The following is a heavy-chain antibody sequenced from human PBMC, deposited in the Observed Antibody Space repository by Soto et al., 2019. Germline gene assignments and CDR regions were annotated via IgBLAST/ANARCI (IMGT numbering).Heavy chain of an antibody. V-gene: IGHV1-2*04. Sequence: ASVKVSCKASGYTFTGYYMHWVRQAPGQGLEWMGWINPNSGGTNYAQKFQGWVTMTRDTPISTAYMELSRLRSDDTAVYYCARDSLGGITIFGVVPRGAFDIWGQGTMVTVSS. J-gene: IGHJ3*02. CDR2: INPNSGGT. D-gene: IGHD3-3*01. CDR1: GYTFTGYY. CDR3: ARDSLGGITIFGVVPRGAFDI.